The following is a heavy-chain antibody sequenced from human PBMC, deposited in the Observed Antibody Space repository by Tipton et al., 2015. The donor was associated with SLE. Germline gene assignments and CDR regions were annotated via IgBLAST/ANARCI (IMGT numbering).Heavy chain of an antibody. CDR1: GGLISSDP. D-gene: IGHD6-13*01. Sequence: TLSLTCTVSGGLISSDPCSWIRQSPGKGLEWMGQGQARGTRNYNPSLKSRLTISVNLSKSQFSLTLTSVTATDTGMYYCAIYRAAEGGRGYWGQGTLVTVSS. J-gene: IGHJ4*02. CDR2: GQARGTR. CDR3: AIYRAAEGGRGY. V-gene: IGHV4-4*09.